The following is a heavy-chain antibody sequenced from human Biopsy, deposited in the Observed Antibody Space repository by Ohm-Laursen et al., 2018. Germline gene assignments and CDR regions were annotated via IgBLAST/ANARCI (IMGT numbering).Heavy chain of an antibody. CDR2: IYYSGTT. J-gene: IGHJ5*01. CDR3: ARVRGGFLEWFDY. V-gene: IGHV4-59*01. D-gene: IGHD3-3*01. CDR1: GKSMGTYY. Sequence: ETLSLTCTVSGKSMGTYYWTWIRQPPGKGLEWIASIYYSGTTNKNPSLKSRVTISVDTSKRQFYLELSSVTAADTAIYYCARVRGGFLEWFDYWGQGTLITVSS.